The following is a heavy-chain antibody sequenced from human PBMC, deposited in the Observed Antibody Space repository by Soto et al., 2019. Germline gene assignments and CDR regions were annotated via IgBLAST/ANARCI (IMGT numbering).Heavy chain of an antibody. CDR1: GGSISSSDW. V-gene: IGHV4-30-4*01. Sequence: PSETLSLTCAVSGGSISSSDWCSWVRQPPGKGLEWIGYIYYSGSTYYNPSLKSRVTISVDTSKNQFSLKLSSVTAADTAVYYCARERPDGARLDPWGQGTLVTVSS. CDR2: IYYSGST. CDR3: ARERPDGARLDP. J-gene: IGHJ5*02. D-gene: IGHD6-6*01.